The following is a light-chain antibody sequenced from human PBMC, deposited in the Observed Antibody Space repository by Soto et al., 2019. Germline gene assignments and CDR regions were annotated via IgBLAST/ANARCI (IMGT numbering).Light chain of an antibody. V-gene: IGLV1-47*01. J-gene: IGLJ2*01. Sequence: QSVLTQPPSASGTPGQRVTISCSGSSSNIGSNYVYWYQQVPGTAPKLLIYRTDQRPSGVPDRFSASKPVASASLVISGLRSEDEAEYYCVAWDGSLNTLLFGGGTKLTVL. CDR2: RTD. CDR1: SSNIGSNY. CDR3: VAWDGSLNTLL.